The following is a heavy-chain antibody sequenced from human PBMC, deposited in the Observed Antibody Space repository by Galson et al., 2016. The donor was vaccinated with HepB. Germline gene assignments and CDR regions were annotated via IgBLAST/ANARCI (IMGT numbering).Heavy chain of an antibody. CDR2: ITTNGDDT. CDR3: ARAYYYGMDV. J-gene: IGHJ6*02. V-gene: IGHV3-64*04. Sequence: SLRLSCAASGFSFSSYPMHWVRQAPGKGLEYVSGITTNGDDTKYADSVKGRFAISRDNSKNTLYLQMNSLRAEDTAVYYCARAYYYGMDVWGQGTTVTVSS. CDR1: GFSFSSYP.